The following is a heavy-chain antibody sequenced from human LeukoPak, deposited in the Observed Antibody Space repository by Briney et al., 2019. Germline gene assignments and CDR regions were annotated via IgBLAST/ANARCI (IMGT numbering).Heavy chain of an antibody. D-gene: IGHD6-13*01. V-gene: IGHV3-7*01. Sequence: GGSLRLSCAASGFTFSSYWMSWVRQVSGKGLEWVANIKQDADEIRYLDSVKGRFTISRDNSKNSLYLQMNSLRAEDTAVYYCARVGSSWDLFDYWGQGTLVTVSS. CDR3: ARVGSSWDLFDY. CDR1: GFTFSSYW. CDR2: IKQDADEI. J-gene: IGHJ4*02.